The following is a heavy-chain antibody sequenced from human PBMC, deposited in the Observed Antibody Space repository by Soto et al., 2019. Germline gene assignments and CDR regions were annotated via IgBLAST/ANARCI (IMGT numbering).Heavy chain of an antibody. CDR1: GGSISSDDSY. J-gene: IGHJ6*02. V-gene: IGHV4-30-4*01. CDR2: IYYSGNT. D-gene: IGHD2-15*01. CDR3: ARDVVAGTPNYYYYYGLDV. Sequence: SETLSLTCTVSGGSISSDDSYWSWIRQPPGKGLEWIGYIYYSGNTYYSPSLKSRVTISVDTSKNQFSLKLSSVTAADTAVYYCARDVVAGTPNYYYYYGLDVWGQGTTGT.